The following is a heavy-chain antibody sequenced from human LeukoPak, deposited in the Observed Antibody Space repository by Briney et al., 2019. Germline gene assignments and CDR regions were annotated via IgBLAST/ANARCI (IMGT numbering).Heavy chain of an antibody. D-gene: IGHD3-3*01. CDR2: IYYSGST. V-gene: IGHV4-59*01. CDR1: AGSISSYY. Sequence: NPSETLSLTCTASAGSISSYYWSWIRQPPGKGLEWIGYIYYSGSTNYNPSPKSRVTISVDTSKNQFSLKLSSVTAADTAVYYCARDTSRITIFGVVSYGMDVWGQGTTVTVSS. CDR3: ARDTSRITIFGVVSYGMDV. J-gene: IGHJ6*02.